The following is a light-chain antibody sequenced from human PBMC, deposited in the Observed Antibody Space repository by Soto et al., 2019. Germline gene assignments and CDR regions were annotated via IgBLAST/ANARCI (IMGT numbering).Light chain of an antibody. J-gene: IGLJ1*01. V-gene: IGLV2-8*01. CDR3: SSYAGSSTLYV. CDR1: ASDVGVYNY. Sequence: QSVLTQPPSASGYLGQSVTISCTGTASDVGVYNYVSWYQQHPGKAPKLMIYEVTKRPSGVPDRFSGSSSGNTASLTVSGLQAEDEADYYCSSYAGSSTLYVFGTGTKVTV. CDR2: EVT.